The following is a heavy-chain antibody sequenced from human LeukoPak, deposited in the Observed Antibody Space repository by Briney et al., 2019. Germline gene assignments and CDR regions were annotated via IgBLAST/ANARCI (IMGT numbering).Heavy chain of an antibody. V-gene: IGHV1-2*02. D-gene: IGHD3-10*01. Sequence: GASVKVSCKASGDTFASGNVFRAYYMHWVRQAPGQGLEWMGGINPHSGATLYAQMFQGRVSMTRDTSINTAYMELNRLTSDDTAVYFYARETYGPGIKSVEYWGQGSLVTVSS. CDR2: INPHSGAT. CDR1: GDTFASGNVFRAYY. J-gene: IGHJ4*02. CDR3: ARETYGPGIKSVEY.